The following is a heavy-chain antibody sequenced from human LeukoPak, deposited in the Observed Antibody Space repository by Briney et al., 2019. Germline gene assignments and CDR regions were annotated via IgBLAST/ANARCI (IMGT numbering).Heavy chain of an antibody. Sequence: GGSLRLPCAASGFIFNHHAMHWVRQAPGKGLEWVAVIWSDKSNRFYADSVRGRFTISRDDSRKTVYLQMEGMTAEDTAIYYCAKDAQRGFDYSNSLEYWGQGALVTVAS. J-gene: IGHJ4*02. V-gene: IGHV3-33*06. D-gene: IGHD4-11*01. CDR2: IWSDKSNR. CDR3: AKDAQRGFDYSNSLEY. CDR1: GFIFNHHA.